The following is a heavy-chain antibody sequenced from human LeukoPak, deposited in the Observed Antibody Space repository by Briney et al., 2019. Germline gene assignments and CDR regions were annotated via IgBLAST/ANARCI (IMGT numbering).Heavy chain of an antibody. CDR1: GFTFSRYE. Sequence: PGGALRLSRAASGFTFSRYEMKWVRQAPGKGVEGVSYIISSGRTIYYADSVKGGGTISRENLQNSLYLQMNSLRAEDTTVYYCARDRPENYYDSSGTDAFDIWGQGTMVTVSS. V-gene: IGHV3-48*03. CDR3: ARDRPENYYDSSGTDAFDI. CDR2: IISSGRTI. D-gene: IGHD3-22*01. J-gene: IGHJ3*02.